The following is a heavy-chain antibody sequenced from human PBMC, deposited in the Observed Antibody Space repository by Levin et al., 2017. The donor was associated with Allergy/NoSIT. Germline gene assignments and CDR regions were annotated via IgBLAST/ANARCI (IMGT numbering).Heavy chain of an antibody. D-gene: IGHD4-17*01. V-gene: IGHV3-21*01. Sequence: GGSLRLSCAASGFTFSSYSMNWVRQAPGKGLEWVSSISSSSSYIYYADSVKGRFTISRDNAKNSLYLQMNSLRAEDTAVYYCARAIMTTVTRGDYWGQGTLVTVSS. CDR3: ARAIMTTVTRGDY. CDR1: GFTFSSYS. CDR2: ISSSSSYI. J-gene: IGHJ4*02.